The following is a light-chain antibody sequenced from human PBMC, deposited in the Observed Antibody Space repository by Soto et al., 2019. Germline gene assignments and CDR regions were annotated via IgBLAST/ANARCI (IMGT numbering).Light chain of an antibody. Sequence: DIQMTQSPSTLSASVGDRVTITCRASQSISSWLAWYQQKPGKAPNLLIYKASSLESGVPSRFNGSRSGTEFTLTNSSLQPDDFATYYCQQYNSYPLTFGGGTKVEIK. V-gene: IGKV1-5*03. CDR2: KAS. CDR3: QQYNSYPLT. CDR1: QSISSW. J-gene: IGKJ4*01.